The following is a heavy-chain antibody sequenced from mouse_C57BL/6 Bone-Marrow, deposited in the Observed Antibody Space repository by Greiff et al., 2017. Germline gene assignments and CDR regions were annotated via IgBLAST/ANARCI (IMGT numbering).Heavy chain of an antibody. CDR3: AKDSSGSGAWFAY. V-gene: IGHV1-54*01. Sequence: QVQLKESGAELVRPGTSVKVSCKASGYAFTNYLLEWVKQRPGQGLEWIGVINPGSGGTNYNEKFKGKATLTADKSSSTAYMQLSSLTSEDSAVYFCAKDSSGSGAWFAYWGQGTLVTVAA. CDR1: GYAFTNYL. CDR2: INPGSGGT. D-gene: IGHD3-2*02. J-gene: IGHJ3*01.